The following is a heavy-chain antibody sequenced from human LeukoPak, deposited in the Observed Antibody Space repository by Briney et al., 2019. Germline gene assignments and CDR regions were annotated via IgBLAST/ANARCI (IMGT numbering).Heavy chain of an antibody. Sequence: GASVKVSCKASGYTFTGYYMHWVRQAPGQGLEWMGWINPNSGGTNYAQKFQGRVTMTRDTSISTAYMELSRLRSDDTAVYYCAREFDSSGYYYYYYYGMDVWGQGTTVTVSS. CDR3: AREFDSSGYYYYYYYGMDV. CDR2: INPNSGGT. V-gene: IGHV1-2*02. D-gene: IGHD3-22*01. CDR1: GYTFTGYY. J-gene: IGHJ6*02.